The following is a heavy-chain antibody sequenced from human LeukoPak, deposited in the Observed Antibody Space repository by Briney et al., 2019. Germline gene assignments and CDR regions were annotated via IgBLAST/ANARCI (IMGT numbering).Heavy chain of an antibody. D-gene: IGHD6-13*01. J-gene: IGHJ6*03. CDR1: GYTLTELS. CDR2: FDPEDGET. CDR3: ARSFSSWYYYYMDV. Sequence: EASVTVSCKVSGYTLTELSMHWVRQAPGKGLEWMGGFDPEDGETIYVQKFQGRVTMTRDTSISTAYMELSRLRSDDTAVYYCARSFSSWYYYYMDVWGKGTTVTISS. V-gene: IGHV1-24*01.